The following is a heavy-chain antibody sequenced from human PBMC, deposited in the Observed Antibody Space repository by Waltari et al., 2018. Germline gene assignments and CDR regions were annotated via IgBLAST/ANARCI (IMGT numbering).Heavy chain of an antibody. CDR2: SYSGGST. CDR3: ARWGMVRGVSANAFDI. CDR1: GFTVSSNY. D-gene: IGHD3-10*01. V-gene: IGHV3-53*01. J-gene: IGHJ3*02. Sequence: EVQLVESGGGLIQPGGSLRLSCAASGFTVSSNYMSWVRQAPGKGLEVVSVSYSGGSTYYADAVKGRFTISRDNSKNTLYLQMNSLRAEDTAVYYCARWGMVRGVSANAFDIWGQGTMVTVSS.